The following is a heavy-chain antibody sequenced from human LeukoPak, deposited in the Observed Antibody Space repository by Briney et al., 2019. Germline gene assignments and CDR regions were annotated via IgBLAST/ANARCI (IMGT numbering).Heavy chain of an antibody. J-gene: IGHJ6*03. D-gene: IGHD4-23*01. CDR3: ARHDYGGNSDFYYYYYMDV. Sequence: ASVKVSCTASGGTFSSYAISWVRQAPGQGLEWMGGIIPIFGTANYAQKFQGRVTITTDESTSTAYMELSSLRSEDTAVYYCARHDYGGNSDFYYYYYMDVWGKGTTVTVSS. CDR2: IIPIFGTA. CDR1: GGTFSSYA. V-gene: IGHV1-69*05.